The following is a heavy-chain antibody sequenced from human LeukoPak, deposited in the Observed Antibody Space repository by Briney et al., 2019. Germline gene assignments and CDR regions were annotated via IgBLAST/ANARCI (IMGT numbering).Heavy chain of an antibody. J-gene: IGHJ6*02. Sequence: GGSLRLSCAASGFTFNNYAMAWVRQVPGKGLEWVSSISGSGASTYYADSLKGRFIISRDNSKSTLYLQMNSLGAEDTALYHCAKDLAGYSNDRDFGMDVWGQGTTVTVSS. CDR1: GFTFNNYA. D-gene: IGHD4-11*01. CDR3: AKDLAGYSNDRDFGMDV. V-gene: IGHV3-23*01. CDR2: ISGSGAST.